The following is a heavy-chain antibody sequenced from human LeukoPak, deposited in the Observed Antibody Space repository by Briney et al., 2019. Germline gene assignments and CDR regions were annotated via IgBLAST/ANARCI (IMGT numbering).Heavy chain of an antibody. CDR3: ARAPERRNYFDY. Sequence: SETLSLTCAVSGGSISSGGYSWSWIRQPPGTGLEWIGYIYHSGSTYYNPSLKSRVTISVDRSKNQFSLKLNSVTAADTAVYYCARAPERRNYFDYWGQGTLVTVSS. V-gene: IGHV4-30-2*01. J-gene: IGHJ4*02. CDR1: GGSISSGGYS. CDR2: IYHSGST. D-gene: IGHD1-14*01.